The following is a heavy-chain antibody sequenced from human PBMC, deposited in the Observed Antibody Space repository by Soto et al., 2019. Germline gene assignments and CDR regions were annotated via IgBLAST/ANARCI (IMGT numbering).Heavy chain of an antibody. J-gene: IGHJ4*02. CDR2: IYYSGST. D-gene: IGHD3-22*01. V-gene: IGHV4-39*01. CDR1: GGSISSSSYY. CDR3: ASHYDSSGYYPFWDY. Sequence: PSETLSLTCTVSGGSISSSSYYWGWTHQPPGKGLEWIGSIYYSGSTYYNPSLKSRVTISVDTSKNQFSLKLSSVTAADTAVYYWASHYDSSGYYPFWDYWGQGTLVTVSS.